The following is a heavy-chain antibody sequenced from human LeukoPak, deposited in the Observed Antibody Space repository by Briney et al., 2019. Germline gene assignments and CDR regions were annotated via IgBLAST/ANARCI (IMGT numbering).Heavy chain of an antibody. D-gene: IGHD2/OR15-2a*01. CDR3: SKGSPLDPGGGESYNYGMGV. CDR2: ISSSGGST. CDR1: GFTFSSYA. Sequence: GGSLRLSCAASGFTFSSYAMSWVRQAPGKGLEWVSGISSSGGSTYYADSVKGRFTISRDNSKHTLFLQMSSLRAEDTAVYYLSKGSPLDPGGGESYNYGMGVWGQGTTVTVSS. J-gene: IGHJ6*02. V-gene: IGHV3-23*01.